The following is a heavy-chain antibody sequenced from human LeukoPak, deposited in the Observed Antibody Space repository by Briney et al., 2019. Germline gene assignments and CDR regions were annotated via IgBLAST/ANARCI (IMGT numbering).Heavy chain of an antibody. D-gene: IGHD1-26*01. J-gene: IGHJ3*02. V-gene: IGHV4-4*07. CDR2: IHTSGST. CDR1: GGSVSNYY. Sequence: LETLSLTCTVSGGSVSNYYWSWIRQPAGKGLEWIGRIHTSGSTNYDPSLKSRVTMSVDTSKSQFSLKLSSVTAADTAVYYCARMVGATRCDIWGQGTMVTVSS. CDR3: ARMVGATRCDI.